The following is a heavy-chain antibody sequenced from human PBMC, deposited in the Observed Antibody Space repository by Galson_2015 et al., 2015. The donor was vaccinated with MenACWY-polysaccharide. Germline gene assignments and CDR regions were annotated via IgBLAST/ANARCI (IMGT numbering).Heavy chain of an antibody. Sequence: SLRLSCAASEFTFSGHWMSWVRQAPGKGLEWVANINKDGREKNYVDSVKGRFTISRDNAKNSLYLQMNSLRAEDTAVYYCTRRLVRGVIIRDFDSWGQGTLVTVSS. D-gene: IGHD3-10*01. CDR2: INKDGREK. CDR1: EFTFSGHW. V-gene: IGHV3-7*01. J-gene: IGHJ4*02. CDR3: TRRLVRGVIIRDFDS.